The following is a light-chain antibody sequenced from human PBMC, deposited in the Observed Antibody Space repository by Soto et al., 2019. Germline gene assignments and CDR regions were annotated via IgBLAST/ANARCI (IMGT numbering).Light chain of an antibody. CDR1: QGISSY. Sequence: DIQLTQSPSFLSASVGDRVTITCRASQGISSYLAWYQQKPGQDPKLLIYAASTLQSGVSSRCSGSGSGTEFTLTICSQQPEDFATYYCQQLNSYPRTFGQGTKLEIK. CDR3: QQLNSYPRT. J-gene: IGKJ2*01. V-gene: IGKV1-9*01. CDR2: AAS.